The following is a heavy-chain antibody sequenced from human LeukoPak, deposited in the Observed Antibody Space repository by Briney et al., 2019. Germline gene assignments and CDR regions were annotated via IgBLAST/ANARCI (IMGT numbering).Heavy chain of an antibody. J-gene: IGHJ4*02. CDR2: IYGGVTSTT. Sequence: PGGSLRLSCVASGFTFSKYTMSWVRQAPGKGLEWVSGIYGGVTSTTFYAESVKGRFTISRDNSKNTLYLQMSSLRDEDTAVYYCAKDLTPDGVWDIDNRGQGTLITVSS. CDR1: GFTFSKYT. D-gene: IGHD3-9*01. CDR3: AKDLTPDGVWDIDN. V-gene: IGHV3-23*01.